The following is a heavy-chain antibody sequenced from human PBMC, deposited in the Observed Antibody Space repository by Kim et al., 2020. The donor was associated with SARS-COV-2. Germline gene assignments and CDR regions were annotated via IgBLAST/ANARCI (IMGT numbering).Heavy chain of an antibody. J-gene: IGHJ6*02. CDR3: AREGIAAPHYGMDV. V-gene: IGHV6-1*01. Sequence: VYVESRITITPDTSKHQLSLQLKSVTPEDTAVYYCAREGIAAPHYGMDVWGQGTTVTVSS. D-gene: IGHD6-6*01.